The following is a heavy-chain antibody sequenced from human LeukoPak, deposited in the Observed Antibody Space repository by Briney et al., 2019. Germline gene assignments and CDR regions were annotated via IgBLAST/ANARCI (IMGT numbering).Heavy chain of an antibody. Sequence: PGGSLRLSCAASGFTFSSYGMHWVRQAPGKGLEWVAVIWYDGSNKYYADSVKGRFTISRDNSKNTLYLQMNGLRAEDTAVYYCARDYGFGLPNYYYYGMDVWGQGTTVTVSS. CDR3: ARDYGFGLPNYYYYGMDV. V-gene: IGHV3-33*01. D-gene: IGHD3-10*01. CDR2: IWYDGSNK. CDR1: GFTFSSYG. J-gene: IGHJ6*02.